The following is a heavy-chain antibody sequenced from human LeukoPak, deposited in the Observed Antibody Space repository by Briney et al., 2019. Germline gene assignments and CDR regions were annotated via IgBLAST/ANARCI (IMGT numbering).Heavy chain of an antibody. D-gene: IGHD3-10*01. V-gene: IGHV5-51*01. J-gene: IGHJ6*03. CDR2: IYPGDSDT. CDR3: ARLAREDYYGSGSYYNRYYYYYMDV. Sequence: GESLKISCKGSGYSFTSYWIGWVRQMPGKGLEWVGIIYPGDSDTRYSPSFQGQVTISADKSISTAYLQWSSLKASDTAMYYCARLAREDYYGSGSYYNRYYYYYMDVWGKGTTVTISS. CDR1: GYSFTSYW.